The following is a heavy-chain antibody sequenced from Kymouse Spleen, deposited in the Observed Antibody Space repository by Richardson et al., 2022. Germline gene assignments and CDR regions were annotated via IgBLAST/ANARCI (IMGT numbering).Heavy chain of an antibody. Sequence: QVQLVESGGGVVQPGRSLRLSCAASGFTFSSYGMHWVRQAPGKGLEWVAVISYDGSNKYYADSVKGRFTISRDNSKNTLYLQMNSLRAEDTAVYYCAKDQFTMVRGAGMDVWGQGTTVTVSS. CDR2: ISYDGSNK. D-gene: IGHD3-10*01. V-gene: IGHV3-30*18. J-gene: IGHJ6*02. CDR3: AKDQFTMVRGAGMDV. CDR1: GFTFSSYG.